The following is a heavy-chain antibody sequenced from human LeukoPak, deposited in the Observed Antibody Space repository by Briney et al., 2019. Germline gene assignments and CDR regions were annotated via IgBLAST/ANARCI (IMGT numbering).Heavy chain of an antibody. CDR1: GGSLSGY. CDR3: ARRRFTYCSSTSCYSGDDFDY. D-gene: IGHD2-2*02. V-gene: IGHV4-34*01. J-gene: IGHJ4*02. Sequence: TSETLSLTCAVYGGSLSGYWSWIRHPPGKELEWIGQIKHSGSTIYTSSLKSRVTISVDTSKNQFSLKLSSVTAADTAVYYCARRRFTYCSSTSCYSGDDFDYWGQGTLVTVSS. CDR2: IKHSGST.